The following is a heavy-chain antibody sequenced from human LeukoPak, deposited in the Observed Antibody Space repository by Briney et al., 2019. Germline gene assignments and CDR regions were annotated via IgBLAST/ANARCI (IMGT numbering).Heavy chain of an antibody. Sequence: GGSLRLSCAASGFTFSSYAMSWVRQAPGKGLEWVSAITSSGGSAYYADSVKGRFTISRDNSKNTLYLQMNSLRAEDTAVYYCAKSTAEYQLLYEDYWGQGTLVTVSS. D-gene: IGHD2-2*02. CDR2: ITSSGGSA. CDR1: GFTFSSYA. J-gene: IGHJ4*02. CDR3: AKSTAEYQLLYEDY. V-gene: IGHV3-23*01.